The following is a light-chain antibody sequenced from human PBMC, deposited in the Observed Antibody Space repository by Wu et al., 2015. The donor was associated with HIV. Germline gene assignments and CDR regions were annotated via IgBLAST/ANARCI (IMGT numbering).Light chain of an antibody. CDR3: QHYNSFSWT. J-gene: IGKJ1*01. Sequence: TQLTQSPSSLSASVGDRVTITCRASQSISNWLAWYQQKPGKAPNLLIYKASNLERGVPSRFSGSGSGTEFTLTISSLQPDDFATYYCQHYNSFSWTFGQGTKVEIK. CDR2: KAS. V-gene: IGKV1-5*03. CDR1: QSISNW.